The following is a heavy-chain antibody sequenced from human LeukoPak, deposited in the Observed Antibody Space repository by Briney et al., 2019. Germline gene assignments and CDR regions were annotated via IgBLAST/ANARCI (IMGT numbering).Heavy chain of an antibody. CDR3: ACILQQLEGDYNWFDP. D-gene: IGHD6-13*01. J-gene: IGHJ5*02. CDR1: GGTFSSYA. V-gene: IGHV1-69*04. CDR2: IIPILGIA. Sequence: GASVKVSCKASGGTFSSYAISLVRQAPGQGLEWMGRIIPILGIANYAQKFQGRVTITADKSTSTAYMELSSLRSEDTAVYYCACILQQLEGDYNWFDPWGQGTLVTVSS.